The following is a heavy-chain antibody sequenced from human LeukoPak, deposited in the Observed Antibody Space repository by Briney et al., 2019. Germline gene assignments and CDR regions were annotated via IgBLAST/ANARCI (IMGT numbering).Heavy chain of an antibody. D-gene: IGHD4-17*01. CDR1: GFTFSSYW. Sequence: GGSLRLSCAASGFTFSSYWMHWVRHAPGKGLVWVSRINSDGSSTSYADSVKGRFTISRDNAKNTLYLQMNSLRAEDTAVYYCARGDYGDPWWFDPWGQGTLVTVSS. V-gene: IGHV3-74*01. CDR3: ARGDYGDPWWFDP. J-gene: IGHJ5*02. CDR2: INSDGSST.